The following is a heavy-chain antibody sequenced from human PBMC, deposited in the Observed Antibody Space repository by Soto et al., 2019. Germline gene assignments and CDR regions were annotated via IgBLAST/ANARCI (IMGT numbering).Heavy chain of an antibody. D-gene: IGHD2-8*01. V-gene: IGHV3-23*01. CDR1: KFTFSNYV. J-gene: IGHJ3*01. Sequence: WGSLRLSCAASKFTFSNYVMSWVRQAPGKGLEWVSAISGSGVTTYYADSVKGRFTISRDNSKNTLFLQMNSLRAEDTAVYYCAKDTRDCIKGVCYATLGAFEVWGQGKMVXV. CDR2: ISGSGVTT. CDR3: AKDTRDCIKGVCYATLGAFEV.